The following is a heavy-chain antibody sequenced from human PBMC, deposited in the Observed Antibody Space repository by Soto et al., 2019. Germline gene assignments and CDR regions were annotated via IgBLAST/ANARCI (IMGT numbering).Heavy chain of an antibody. V-gene: IGHV3-23*01. CDR1: GFTFSNYA. Sequence: GGSLRLSCAACGFTFSNYAMAWVRQAPGKGLGWVSAMSGSGGGTYYADSVKGRFTLSRDNSKNTLYVQMNSRRADHTAGYYCANAGQLYLGSYFDSWGQETLVTVS. J-gene: IGHJ4*02. D-gene: IGHD1-1*01. CDR2: MSGSGGGT. CDR3: ANAGQLYLGSYFDS.